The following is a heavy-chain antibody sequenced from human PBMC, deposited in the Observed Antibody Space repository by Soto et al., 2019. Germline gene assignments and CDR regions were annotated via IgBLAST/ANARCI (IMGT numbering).Heavy chain of an antibody. Sequence: QLQLQHSGSGLVKPSQTLSLTCSVSGGSISSGGYSWRWLRQPPGKGLEWIGYIYHSGSTYYNPSLKSRVTISVDRSKNPFSLKLRSVTAADTAVYYCDRVPDYWGQGTLVTVSS. J-gene: IGHJ4*02. CDR1: GGSISSGGYS. CDR2: IYHSGST. V-gene: IGHV4-30-2*01. CDR3: DRVPDY.